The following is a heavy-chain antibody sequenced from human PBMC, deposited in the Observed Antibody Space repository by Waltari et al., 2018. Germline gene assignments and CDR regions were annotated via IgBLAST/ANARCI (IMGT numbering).Heavy chain of an antibody. D-gene: IGHD3-10*01. CDR1: GFTFSSYG. CDR2: IWYDGSSK. J-gene: IGHJ3*02. Sequence: QVQLVESGGGVVQHGRSLRLSCAASGFTFSSYGMRWVGQAPGKGREWGAVIWYDGSSKDYADVVKGRFTISRDNSKNTLDLEMNSRRAEDTAVYYCAIPGGAFDIWGQGTMVTVSS. V-gene: IGHV3-33*01. CDR3: AIPGGAFDI.